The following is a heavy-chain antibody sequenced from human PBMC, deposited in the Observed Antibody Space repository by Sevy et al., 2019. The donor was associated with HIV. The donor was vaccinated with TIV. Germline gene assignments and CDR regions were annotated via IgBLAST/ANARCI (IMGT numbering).Heavy chain of an antibody. J-gene: IGHJ5*02. CDR3: AREARGYSYGSNWFDP. V-gene: IGHV1-3*01. Sequence: ASVKVSCKASGYTFTSYAMHWVRQAPGQRLEWMGWINAGNGNTKYSQKFQGRVTITRDTSASTAYMELSSLRSEDTAVYYCAREARGYSYGSNWFDPWGQGTLVTVSS. D-gene: IGHD5-18*01. CDR2: INAGNGNT. CDR1: GYTFTSYA.